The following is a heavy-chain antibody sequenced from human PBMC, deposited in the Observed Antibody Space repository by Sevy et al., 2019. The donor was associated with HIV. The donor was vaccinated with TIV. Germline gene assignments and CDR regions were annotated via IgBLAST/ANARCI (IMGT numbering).Heavy chain of an antibody. D-gene: IGHD5-12*01. V-gene: IGHV1-18*01. CDR3: GKCTLWVYDPTNRKSGTDV. Sequence: ASVKVSCKDSGYNFIIYGISWVRQAPGQGLEWVGGSSPFTGSPNYPQKLQDRVTVTTDTATNTAYMELRNLRSDDTAVYYCGKCTLWVYDPTNRKSGTDVWGQGTTVTVSS. CDR1: GYNFIIYG. J-gene: IGHJ6*02. CDR2: SSPFTGSP.